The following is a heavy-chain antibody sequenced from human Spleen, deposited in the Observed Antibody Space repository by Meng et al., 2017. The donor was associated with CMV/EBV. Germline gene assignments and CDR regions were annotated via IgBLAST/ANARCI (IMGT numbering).Heavy chain of an antibody. D-gene: IGHD2-2*01. V-gene: IGHV1-2*02. CDR2: INPNSGGT. Sequence: SVKFSCKASGYTFTGYYMHWVRQAHGQGLEWMGWINPNSGGTNYAQKFQGRVTMTRDTSISTAYMELSRLRSDDTAVYYGARAAIRGCSSTSCYLIIDYWGQGTLVTVSS. CDR1: GYTFTGYY. J-gene: IGHJ4*02. CDR3: ARAAIRGCSSTSCYLIIDY.